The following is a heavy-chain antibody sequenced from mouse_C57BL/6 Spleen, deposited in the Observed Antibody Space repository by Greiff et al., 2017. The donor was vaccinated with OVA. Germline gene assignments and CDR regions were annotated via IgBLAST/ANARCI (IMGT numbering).Heavy chain of an antibody. CDR1: GFTFSDYG. J-gene: IGHJ2*01. Sequence: EVKLVESGGGLVKPGGSLKLSCAASGFTFSDYGMHWVRQAPEKGLEWVAYISSGSSTIYYADTVKGRFTIYRDNAKNTLFLQMTSLRSEDTARYYCARGGNYYFDYWGQGTTLTVSS. V-gene: IGHV5-17*01. CDR2: ISSGSSTI. CDR3: ARGGNYYFDY. D-gene: IGHD2-1*01.